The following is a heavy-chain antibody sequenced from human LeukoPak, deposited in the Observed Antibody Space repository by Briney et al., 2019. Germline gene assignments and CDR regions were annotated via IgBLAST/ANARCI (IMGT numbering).Heavy chain of an antibody. CDR3: AREGRCSSTSRYYNWFDP. D-gene: IGHD2-2*01. Sequence: SETLSLTCTVSGGSISSSSYYWGWIRQPPGKGLEWIGSIYYSGSTYYNPSLKSRVTISVDTSKNQFSLKLSFVTAADTAVYHCAREGRCSSTSRYYNWFDPWGQGTLITVSS. V-gene: IGHV4-39*01. J-gene: IGHJ5*02. CDR1: GGSISSSSYY. CDR2: IYYSGST.